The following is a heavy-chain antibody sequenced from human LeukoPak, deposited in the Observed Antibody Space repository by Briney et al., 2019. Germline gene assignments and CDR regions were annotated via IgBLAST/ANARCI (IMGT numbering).Heavy chain of an antibody. V-gene: IGHV3-21*01. CDR2: ISSSSSYI. CDR1: GFTFSSYS. Sequence: GGSLRLSCAASGFTFSSYSMNWVRQAPGKGLEWVSSISSSSSYIYYADSVKGRFTIPRDNAKNSLYLQMNSLRAEDTAVYYCARSPRSMVRGVITHDYWGQGTLVTVSS. J-gene: IGHJ4*02. D-gene: IGHD3-10*01. CDR3: ARSPRSMVRGVITHDY.